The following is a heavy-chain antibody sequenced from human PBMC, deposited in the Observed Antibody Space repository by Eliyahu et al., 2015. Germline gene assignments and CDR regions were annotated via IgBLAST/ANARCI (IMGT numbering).Heavy chain of an antibody. CDR3: ASETETMRRGLIGKNYLYYMDV. CDR2: MYNSGST. CDR1: GXSISSGSYY. V-gene: IGHV4-31*03. D-gene: IGHD4-17*01. Sequence: QVQLQESGPGLVKPSQTLSLTCTVXGXSISSGSYYWXLXRQHPGKGLEWIGYMYNSGSTYYNPSLKSRVTISLGTSKNQFSLKLSSVTAADTAVYYCASETETMRRGLIGKNYLYYMDVWGRGTTVTVSS. J-gene: IGHJ6*03.